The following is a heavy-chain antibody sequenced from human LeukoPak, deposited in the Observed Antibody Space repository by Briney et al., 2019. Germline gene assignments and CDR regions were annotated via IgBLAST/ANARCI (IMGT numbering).Heavy chain of an antibody. CDR2: IYSDGST. CDR1: GFTVSSNY. J-gene: IGHJ4*02. Sequence: PGRSLRLSCAASGFTVSSNYMSWVRQAPGKGLEWVSVIYSDGSTYYADSVKGRFTISRDNSKNTLYLQMNSLRAEDTAVYYCARGEGNYYDFDYWGQGTLVTVSS. V-gene: IGHV3-66*01. D-gene: IGHD3-22*01. CDR3: ARGEGNYYDFDY.